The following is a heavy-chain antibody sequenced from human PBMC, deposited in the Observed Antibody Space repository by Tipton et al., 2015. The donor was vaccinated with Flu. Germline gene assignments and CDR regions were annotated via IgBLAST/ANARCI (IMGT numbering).Heavy chain of an antibody. V-gene: IGHV4-4*07. J-gene: IGHJ4*02. CDR2: VYASGST. CDR1: GGSTSSFY. CDR3: ARGQGNSGWRYFDY. Sequence: TLSLTCTVSGGSTSSFYWSWIRQPAGKGPEWIGRVYASGSTKYNPSLKSRVTMSVDTSKNQFSLKLSSMTAADTAVYYCARGQGNSGWRYFDYWGQGTLVTVSS. D-gene: IGHD6-19*01.